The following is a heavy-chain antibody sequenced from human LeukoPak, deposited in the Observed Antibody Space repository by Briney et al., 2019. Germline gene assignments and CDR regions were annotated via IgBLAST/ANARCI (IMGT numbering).Heavy chain of an antibody. CDR2: IYYSGST. CDR3: ARAGVTTVDY. V-gene: IGHV4-30-4*01. J-gene: IGHJ4*02. Sequence: SETLSLTCTVSGGSISSGDYYWSWIRQPPGKGLEWIGYIYYSGSTYYDPSLKSRVTISVDTSKNQFSLKLSSVTAADTGVYYCARAGVTTVDYWGQGTLVTVSS. D-gene: IGHD4-17*01. CDR1: GGSISSGDYY.